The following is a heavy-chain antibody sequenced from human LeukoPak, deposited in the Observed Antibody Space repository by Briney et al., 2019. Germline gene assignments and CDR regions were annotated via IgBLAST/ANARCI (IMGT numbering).Heavy chain of an antibody. Sequence: ASVKVSCQVSGYTLTELSMHWVRQAPGKGLEWMGGFDPEDGETIYAQKFQGRVTMTEDTSTDTAYMELSSLRSEDTAVYYRATGSSSSWIMDYWGQGTLVTVSS. J-gene: IGHJ4*02. CDR2: FDPEDGET. CDR1: GYTLTELS. D-gene: IGHD6-6*01. CDR3: ATGSSSSWIMDY. V-gene: IGHV1-24*01.